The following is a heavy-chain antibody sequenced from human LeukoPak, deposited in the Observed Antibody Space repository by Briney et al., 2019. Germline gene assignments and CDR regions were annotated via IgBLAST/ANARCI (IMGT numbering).Heavy chain of an antibody. J-gene: IGHJ6*03. CDR1: XXTXXSXX. V-gene: IGHV3-21*01. D-gene: IGHD4-17*01. CDR2: ISSSSSYI. Sequence: XXXCXXSXXTXXSXXXSXVRQAPGKGLEWVSSISSSSSYIYYADSVKGRFTISRDNAKNSLYLQMNSLRAEDTAVYYCARDWTNYGDYHYYYMDVWGKGTTVNVSS. CDR3: ARDWTNYGDYHYYYMDV.